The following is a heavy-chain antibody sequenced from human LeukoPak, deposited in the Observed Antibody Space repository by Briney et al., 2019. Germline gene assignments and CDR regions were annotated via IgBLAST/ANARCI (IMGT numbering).Heavy chain of an antibody. CDR1: GYTFTSYA. J-gene: IGHJ5*02. CDR3: AREGSYTSSWSGDWFDP. CDR2: INTNTGNP. V-gene: IGHV7-4-1*02. Sequence: WASVNVSCKASGYTFTSYAVNWVRQAPGQGLEWMGWINTNTGNPTYAQGFTGRFVFSLDTSVSTAYLQISSLKAEDTAVYYCAREGSYTSSWSGDWFDPWGQGTLVTVSS. D-gene: IGHD6-13*01.